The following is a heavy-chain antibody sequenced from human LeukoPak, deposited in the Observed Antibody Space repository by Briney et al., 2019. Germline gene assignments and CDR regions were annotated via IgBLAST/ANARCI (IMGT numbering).Heavy chain of an antibody. D-gene: IGHD6-13*01. CDR2: ISYSGDT. J-gene: IGHJ5*02. CDR3: ARVREQQASPPYNWFDP. Sequence: SETLSLTCGAYGGSLSGYYWSWIRQPPGKGLEWIGVISYSGDTNYNPSLKSRVTISVDTSKNQFSLKLSSVTAADTAVYYCARVREQQASPPYNWFDPWAREPWSPSPQ. CDR1: GGSLSGYY. V-gene: IGHV4-34*01.